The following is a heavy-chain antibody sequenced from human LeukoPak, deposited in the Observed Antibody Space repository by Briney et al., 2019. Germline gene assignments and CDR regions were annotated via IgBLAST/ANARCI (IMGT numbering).Heavy chain of an antibody. CDR1: GGSISNHY. V-gene: IGHV4-59*11. J-gene: IGHJ4*02. CDR2: TYYSGST. D-gene: IGHD3-3*01. CDR3: ARRYPTIFGVVIKYYFDY. Sequence: SETLSLTCTVSGGSISNHYWSWIRQPPGKGLEWIGYTYYSGSTNYNPSLKSRVTISVDTSKNQFSLKLSSVTAADTAVYYCARRYPTIFGVVIKYYFDYWGQGTLVTVSS.